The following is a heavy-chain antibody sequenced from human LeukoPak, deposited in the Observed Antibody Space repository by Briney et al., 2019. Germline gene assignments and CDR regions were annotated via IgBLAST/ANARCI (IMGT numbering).Heavy chain of an antibody. CDR3: ARSYCSGGSCSYYYYYGMDV. D-gene: IGHD2-15*01. CDR2: IWYGGSNK. Sequence: GRSLRLSCAASGFTFSSYGMHWVRQAPGKGLEWVAVIWYGGSNKYYADSVKGRFTISRDNSKNTLYLQMNSLRAEDTAVYYCARSYCSGGSCSYYYYYGMDVWGKGTTVTVSS. V-gene: IGHV3-33*01. J-gene: IGHJ6*04. CDR1: GFTFSSYG.